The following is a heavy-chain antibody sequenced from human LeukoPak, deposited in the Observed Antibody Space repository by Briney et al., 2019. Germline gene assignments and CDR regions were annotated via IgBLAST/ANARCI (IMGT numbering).Heavy chain of an antibody. CDR3: VRDEGSSSQPFDY. Sequence: ASMKVSCKASRYTVTSYVISWVRQTPRQGLEWMGWISAYNGNTNYVQKVQDRVTVTTDTSTSTAYMELRSLRSDDTAVYYCVRDEGSSSQPFDYWGQGTLVIVSS. J-gene: IGHJ4*02. V-gene: IGHV1-18*01. CDR2: ISAYNGNT. D-gene: IGHD6-6*01. CDR1: RYTVTSYV.